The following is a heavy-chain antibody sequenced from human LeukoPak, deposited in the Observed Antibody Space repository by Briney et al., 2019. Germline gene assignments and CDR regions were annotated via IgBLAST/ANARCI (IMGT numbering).Heavy chain of an antibody. Sequence: APVKVSCKASGYTFTGYYMHWVRQAPGQGLGWMGWINPNSGGTNYAQKFQGRVTMTWDTSIRPAYMELSRLRSDDTAVYYCARDRILPTGYYWHYMDVWGKGTTVTVSS. J-gene: IGHJ6*03. V-gene: IGHV1-2*02. CDR2: INPNSGGT. CDR3: ARDRILPTGYYWHYMDV. CDR1: GYTFTGYY.